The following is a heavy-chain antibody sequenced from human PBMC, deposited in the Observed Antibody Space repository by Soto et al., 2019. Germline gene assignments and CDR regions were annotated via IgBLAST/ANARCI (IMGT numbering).Heavy chain of an antibody. D-gene: IGHD5-18*01. Sequence: QVQLQESGPGLVKPSETLSLTCTVSGGSISSYYWSWIRQPPGKGLEWFGYIYYSGSTNYNPSLKSQGTISVDTSKNHFTLKRSYFTAADTAVNYWARDASIYSYGYRGGLRLDSDYYKDVWGKGTTVTVSS. V-gene: IGHV4-59*01. CDR3: ARDASIYSYGYRGGLRLDSDYYKDV. CDR1: GGSISSYY. J-gene: IGHJ6*03. CDR2: IYYSGST.